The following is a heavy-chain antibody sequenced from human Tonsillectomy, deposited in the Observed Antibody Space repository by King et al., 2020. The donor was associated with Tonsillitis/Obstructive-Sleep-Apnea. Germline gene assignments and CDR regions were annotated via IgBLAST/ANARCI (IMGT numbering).Heavy chain of an antibody. CDR1: GYSFTNYW. V-gene: IGHV5-51*01. J-gene: IGHJ3*02. CDR3: ARRYCSSTSCYSAFDI. CDR2: IYPGDSDT. D-gene: IGHD2-2*02. Sequence: VQLVESGAEMKKPGESPKISCKGSGYSFTNYWIAWVRQMPGKGLEWMGTIYPGDSDTRYSPSFQGQVTISADKSISSAYLQWSSLKASDTAMYYCARRYCSSTSCYSAFDIWGQGTMVTVSS.